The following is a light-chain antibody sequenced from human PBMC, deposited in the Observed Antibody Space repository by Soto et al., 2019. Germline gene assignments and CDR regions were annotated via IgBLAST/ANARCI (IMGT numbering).Light chain of an antibody. Sequence: QFVLTHPPSASGTPGQRVTIFCFGSSPNIGSNYVYWYQQLPGTVPQLLIYRNSERPSGVPDRFSGSKSGTSASLAISGLRSEDEADYYCAAWDDSLSGVVFGGGTKVTVL. CDR2: RNS. V-gene: IGLV1-47*01. CDR3: AAWDDSLSGVV. J-gene: IGLJ2*01. CDR1: SPNIGSNY.